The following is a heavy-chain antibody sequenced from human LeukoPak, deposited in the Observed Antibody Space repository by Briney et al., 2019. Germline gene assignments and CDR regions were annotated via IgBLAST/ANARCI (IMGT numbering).Heavy chain of an antibody. D-gene: IGHD3-10*01. CDR3: ARGPYYYGSGSYLDY. J-gene: IGHJ4*02. V-gene: IGHV1-69*06. CDR2: IIPIFGTA. CDR1: GGTFSNYA. Sequence: SVKVSCKASGGTFSNYAISWVRQAPGQGLEWMGGIIPIFGTANYAQKFRGRVTITADKSTRTAYMELSSLRSEDTAVYYCARGPYYYGSGSYLDYWGQGTLVTVSS.